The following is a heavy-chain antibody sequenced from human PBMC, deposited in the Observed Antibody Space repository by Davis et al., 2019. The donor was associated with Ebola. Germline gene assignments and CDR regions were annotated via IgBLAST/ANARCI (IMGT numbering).Heavy chain of an antibody. D-gene: IGHD3-3*01. CDR3: ANLPGYDFWSALHY. CDR1: GFTFSSYA. CDR2: ISGSGGST. J-gene: IGHJ4*02. V-gene: IGHV3-23*01. Sequence: GGSLRLSCAASGFTFSSYAMSWVRQAPGKGLEWVSAISGSGGSTYYADSVKGRLTISRDNSKNTLYLQMNSLRAEDTAVYYCANLPGYDFWSALHYWGQGTLVTVSS.